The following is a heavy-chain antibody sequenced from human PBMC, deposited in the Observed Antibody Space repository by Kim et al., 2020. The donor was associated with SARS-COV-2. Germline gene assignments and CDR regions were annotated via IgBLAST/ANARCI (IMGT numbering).Heavy chain of an antibody. CDR2: INHSGST. D-gene: IGHD2-2*01. CDR1: GGSFRGYY. V-gene: IGHV4-34*01. CDR3: ARGLKGSGSTSCYYWFDP. Sequence: SETLSLTCAVYGGSFRGYYWSWIRQPPGKGLEWIGEINHSGSTNYNPSLKSRVTISVDTSKNQFSLKLSSVTAADTAVYYCARGLKGSGSTSCYYWFDPWGQGTLVTVSS. J-gene: IGHJ5*02.